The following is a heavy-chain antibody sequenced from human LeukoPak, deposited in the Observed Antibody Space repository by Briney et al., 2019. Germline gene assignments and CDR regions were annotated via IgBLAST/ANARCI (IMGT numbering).Heavy chain of an antibody. CDR2: IYHSGST. CDR1: GGSISSGGYS. V-gene: IGHV4-30-2*01. D-gene: IGHD1-1*01. J-gene: IGHJ3*02. CDR3: ARGYPTPDAFDI. Sequence: SETLSLTCAVSGGSISSGGYSWSWIRQPPGKGLEWIGYIYHSGSTYYNPSLKSRVTISVDRSKNQFSLKLSSVTAADTAVYYCARGYPTPDAFDIWGQGTMVTVSS.